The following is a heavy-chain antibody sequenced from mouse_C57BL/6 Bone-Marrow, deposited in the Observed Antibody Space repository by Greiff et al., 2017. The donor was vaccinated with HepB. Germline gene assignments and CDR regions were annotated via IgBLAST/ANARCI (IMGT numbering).Heavy chain of an antibody. Sequence: VQLVESGPGLVAPSQSLSITCTVSGFSLTSYAISWVRQPPGKGLEWLGVIWTGGGTNYNSPPKSRLSISKDNSKSQVFLKMNSLQTDDTARYYCAREDDYDIYAMDYWGQGTSVTVSS. J-gene: IGHJ4*01. CDR2: IWTGGGT. CDR1: GFSLTSYA. CDR3: AREDDYDIYAMDY. V-gene: IGHV2-9-1*01. D-gene: IGHD2-4*01.